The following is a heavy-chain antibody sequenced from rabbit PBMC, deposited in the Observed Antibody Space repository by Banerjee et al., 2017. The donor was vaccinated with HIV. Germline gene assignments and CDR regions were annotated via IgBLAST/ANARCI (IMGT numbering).Heavy chain of an antibody. V-gene: IGHV1S45*01. J-gene: IGHJ4*01. CDR1: GFDFSSYG. Sequence: QEQLVESGGGLVQPGGSLKLSCKASGFDFSSYGVNWVRQAPGEGLELIACIDSSSGDTYYATWAKGRFTISKISSTTVTLQMTSLTAADTATYFCARYDISGYVGYAYNLWGPGTLVTVS. CDR3: ARYDISGYVGYAYNL. D-gene: IGHD1-1*01. CDR2: IDSSSGDT.